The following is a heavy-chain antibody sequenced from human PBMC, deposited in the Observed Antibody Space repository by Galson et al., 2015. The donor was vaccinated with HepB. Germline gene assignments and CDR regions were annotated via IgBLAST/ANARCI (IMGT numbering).Heavy chain of an antibody. D-gene: IGHD3-22*01. J-gene: IGHJ3*02. V-gene: IGHV5-51*03. CDR3: ARYYYDSSGYYDHAFDI. CDR1: GYSFTSYW. CDR2: IYPRDSDT. Sequence: QSGAEVKKPGESLRISCKGSGYSFTSYWIAWVRQMPGKGLEWMGIIYPRDSDTTYSPSFQGQVTISADKSISTAYLQWSSLKASDTAIYYCARYYYDSSGYYDHAFDIWGQGTMVTVSS.